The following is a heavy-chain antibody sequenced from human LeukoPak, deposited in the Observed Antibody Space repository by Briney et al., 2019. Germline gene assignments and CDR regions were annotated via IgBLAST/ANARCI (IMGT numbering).Heavy chain of an antibody. Sequence: GESLKICCKGSGYSFTSYWIGWVRQMPGKGLEWMGIIYPGDSDTRCSPSFQGQVTISADKSISTAYLQWSSLKASDTAMYYCARRITFGGVIPDPWGQGTLVTVSS. J-gene: IGHJ5*02. D-gene: IGHD3-16*02. CDR3: ARRITFGGVIPDP. CDR1: GYSFTSYW. CDR2: IYPGDSDT. V-gene: IGHV5-51*01.